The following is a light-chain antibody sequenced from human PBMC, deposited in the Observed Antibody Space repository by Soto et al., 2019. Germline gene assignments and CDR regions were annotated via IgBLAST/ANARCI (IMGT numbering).Light chain of an antibody. CDR3: QHYNVYPWT. CDR1: QTISRW. Sequence: DIQMTQAPSTLSAXVXXXXXXXXRASQTISRWLAWYQQKPGKAPKLLIYEASSLQSGVPSRFSGSGSGTEFTLSISSLQPDDFATYYCQHYNVYPWTFGQGTKVDI. CDR2: EAS. V-gene: IGKV1-5*03. J-gene: IGKJ1*01.